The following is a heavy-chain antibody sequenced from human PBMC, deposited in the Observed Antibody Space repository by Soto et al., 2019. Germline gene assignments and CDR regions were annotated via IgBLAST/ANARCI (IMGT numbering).Heavy chain of an antibody. D-gene: IGHD1-1*01. V-gene: IGHV1-18*01. Sequence: ASVKVSCKASGYTFTTYGISWVRQAPGQGLEWMGWISANNGNTNYAQKLQGRVTMTTDTSTNTGYMELRSLRSDDTAVYYCARHTTGTTGEWGQGNLVPVGS. J-gene: IGHJ4*02. CDR1: GYTFTTYG. CDR3: ARHTTGTTGE. CDR2: ISANNGNT.